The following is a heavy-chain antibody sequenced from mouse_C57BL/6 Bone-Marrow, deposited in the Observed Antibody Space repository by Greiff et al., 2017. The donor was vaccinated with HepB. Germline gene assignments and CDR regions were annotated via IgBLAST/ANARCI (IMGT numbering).Heavy chain of an antibody. CDR1: GFNIKDYY. J-gene: IGHJ1*03. CDR3: AREITTVVAHWYFDV. V-gene: IGHV14-2*01. Sequence: EVKLQESGAELVKPGASVKLSCTASGFNIKDYYMHWVKQRTEQGLEWIGRIDPEDGETKYAPKFQGKATITADTSSNTAYLQLSSLTSEDTAVYYCAREITTVVAHWYFDVWGTGTTVTVSS. CDR2: IDPEDGET. D-gene: IGHD1-1*01.